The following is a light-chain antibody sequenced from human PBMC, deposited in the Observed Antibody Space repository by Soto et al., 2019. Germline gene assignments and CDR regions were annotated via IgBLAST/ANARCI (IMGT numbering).Light chain of an antibody. CDR2: RAS. Sequence: EIVMTQSPATLSVSLGERATLSCRASQSVSSSLAWYQQKPGQAPRLLIYRASTRATGIPARFSGSSSGTEFTLTISSLQSEDFAVYYCQQYNNWPYTFGQGTKLEIK. CDR3: QQYNNWPYT. V-gene: IGKV3-15*01. J-gene: IGKJ2*01. CDR1: QSVSSS.